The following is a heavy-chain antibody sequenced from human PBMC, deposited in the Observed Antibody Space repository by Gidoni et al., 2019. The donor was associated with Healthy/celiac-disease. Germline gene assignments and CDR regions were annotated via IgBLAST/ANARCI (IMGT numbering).Heavy chain of an antibody. CDR3: ARRPYYYDSSGYLGGYFDY. CDR2: IIPIFGTA. J-gene: IGHJ4*02. CDR1: GGTFSSYA. V-gene: IGHV1-69*01. Sequence: QVQLVQSGAEVKKPGSSVKVSCKASGGTFSSYAISWVRQAPGQGLEWMGGIIPIFGTANYAQKFQGRVTITADESTSTAYMELSSLRSEDTAVYYCARRPYYYDSSGYLGGYFDYWGQGTLVTVSS. D-gene: IGHD3-22*01.